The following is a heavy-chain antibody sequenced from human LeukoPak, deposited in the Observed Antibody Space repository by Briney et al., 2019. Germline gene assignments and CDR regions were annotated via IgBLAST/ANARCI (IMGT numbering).Heavy chain of an antibody. CDR2: VNRDGNEK. CDR1: GFTFNRYW. J-gene: IGHJ3*02. Sequence: GGSLRLSCVASGFTFNRYWMIWVRQAPGKGLEWVANVNRDGNEKHYVHSVEGRFTISRDNAKNSLYLQMNSLRNEDTAVYYCVRDDGNRTGSTYFDAFDIWGRGTLVSVSS. CDR3: VRDDGNRTGSTYFDAFDI. D-gene: IGHD3-9*01. V-gene: IGHV3-7*03.